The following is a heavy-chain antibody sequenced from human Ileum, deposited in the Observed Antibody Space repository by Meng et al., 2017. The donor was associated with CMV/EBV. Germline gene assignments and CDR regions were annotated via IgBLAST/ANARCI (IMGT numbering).Heavy chain of an antibody. J-gene: IGHJ4*02. CDR1: GGSLSSYY. Sequence: QVQLQESGPGLVKPSETLSLTCTGSGGSLSSYYWSWTRQPAGKGLEWIGRIYTSGSTNYNPSLKSRVTMSVDTSKNQFSLKLSSVTAADTAVYYCAREMPIAAAGCFDYWGQGTLVTVSS. CDR3: AREMPIAAAGCFDY. D-gene: IGHD6-13*01. CDR2: IYTSGST. V-gene: IGHV4-4*07.